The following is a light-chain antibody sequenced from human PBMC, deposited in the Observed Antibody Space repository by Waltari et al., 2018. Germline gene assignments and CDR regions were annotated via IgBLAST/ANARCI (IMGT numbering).Light chain of an antibody. V-gene: IGLV3-1*01. CDR2: QDT. CDR1: KLGDNY. Sequence: SYELTQPPSVSVSPGQPAIITCSGNKLGDNYACWYQQKPGQSPVVVLYQDTKRPSGIPERFSGSNSGNTATLTISGTQAMDEADYYCQAWDTSTYHVVFGGGTKLTVL. CDR3: QAWDTSTYHVV. J-gene: IGLJ2*01.